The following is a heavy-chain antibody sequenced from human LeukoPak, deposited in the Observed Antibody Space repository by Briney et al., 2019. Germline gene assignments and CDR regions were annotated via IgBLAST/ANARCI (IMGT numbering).Heavy chain of an antibody. CDR2: ISSSGSTI. CDR3: ARDKKVDYGDYVGFDY. CDR1: GFTFSSYE. V-gene: IGHV3-48*03. Sequence: GGSLRLSCAASGFTFSSYEMNWVRQAPGKGLEWVSYISSSGSTIYYADSVKGRFTISRGNAKNSLYLQMNSLRAEDTAVYYCARDKKVDYGDYVGFDYWGQGTLVTVSS. D-gene: IGHD4-17*01. J-gene: IGHJ4*02.